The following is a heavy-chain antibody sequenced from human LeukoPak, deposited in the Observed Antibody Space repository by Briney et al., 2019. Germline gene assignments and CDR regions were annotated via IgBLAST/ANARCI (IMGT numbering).Heavy chain of an antibody. V-gene: IGHV4-59*08. D-gene: IGHD3-3*01. Sequence: PSETLSPTCTVSGGSISSYYWSWIRQPPGKGLEWIGYIYYSGSTNYNPSLKSRVTISVDTSKNQFSLKLSSVTAADTAVYYCASRESGGDYFDYWGQGSLVTVSS. CDR3: ASRESGGDYFDY. CDR2: IYYSGST. CDR1: GGSISSYY. J-gene: IGHJ4*02.